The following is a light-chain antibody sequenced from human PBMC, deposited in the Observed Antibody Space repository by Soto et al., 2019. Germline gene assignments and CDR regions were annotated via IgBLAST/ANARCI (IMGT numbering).Light chain of an antibody. CDR3: QQYGSYSWT. V-gene: IGKV1-5*01. J-gene: IGKJ1*01. CDR1: QSISSW. CDR2: DAS. Sequence: DIQMTQPPSTLSASVGDRVTITCRASQSISSWLAWYQQKPGKAAKVLIYDASSLKSGVPSRFSGSGSATEFTLTISSLHPDDFATYYCQQYGSYSWTFGQGTKVDIK.